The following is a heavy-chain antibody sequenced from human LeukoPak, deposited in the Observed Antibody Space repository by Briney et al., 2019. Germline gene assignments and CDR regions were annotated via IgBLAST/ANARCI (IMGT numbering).Heavy chain of an antibody. V-gene: IGHV3-30*04. CDR1: GFTFSSYA. J-gene: IGHJ4*02. CDR3: ARGIIRYDFDY. Sequence: GGSLRLSCAASGFTFSSYAMHWVRQAPGKGLEWVAVISYDGSNKYYADSVKGRFTISRDNSKNTLYLQMNSLRAEDTAVYYCARGIIRYDFDYWGQGTLVTVSS. CDR2: ISYDGSNK. D-gene: IGHD1-1*01.